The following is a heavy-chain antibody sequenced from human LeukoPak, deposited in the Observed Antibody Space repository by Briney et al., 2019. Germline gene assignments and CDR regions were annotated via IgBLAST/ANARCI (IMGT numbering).Heavy chain of an antibody. D-gene: IGHD6-6*01. CDR2: ISGSGGHT. CDR3: AKDLSSSHVSEYFDY. V-gene: IGHV3-23*01. J-gene: IGHJ4*02. Sequence: VGSLRLSCVASGFTFSSYAVSWVRQAPGKGLEWVSSISGSGGHTYYVDSVKGRFTISRDNSKNTLYLQMNSLRAEDTAVYYCAKDLSSSHVSEYFDYWGQGTLVAVSS. CDR1: GFTFSSYA.